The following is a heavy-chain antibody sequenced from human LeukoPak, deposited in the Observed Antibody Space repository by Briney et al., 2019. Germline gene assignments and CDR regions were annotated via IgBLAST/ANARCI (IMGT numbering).Heavy chain of an antibody. CDR1: GFTFSSYA. Sequence: TGGSLRLSCAASGFTFSSYAMSWVRQAPGKGLEWVSAISGSGGSTYYADSVKGRFTISRDNSKNTLYLQMNSLRAEDTAVYYCAKAMGYYYDSSGSEFDPWGQGTLVTVSS. V-gene: IGHV3-23*01. D-gene: IGHD3-22*01. CDR2: ISGSGGST. CDR3: AKAMGYYYDSSGSEFDP. J-gene: IGHJ5*02.